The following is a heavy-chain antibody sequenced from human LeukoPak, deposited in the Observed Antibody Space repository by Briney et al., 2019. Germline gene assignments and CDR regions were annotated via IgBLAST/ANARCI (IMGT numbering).Heavy chain of an antibody. CDR1: GFTFSSYA. J-gene: IGHJ5*02. D-gene: IGHD6-25*01. CDR3: AKGLFAAAVNNWFDP. Sequence: GGSLRLSCAASGFTFSSYAMTWVRQAPGKGLEWVSAISGSGGSTYYADSVKGRFTISRDSSKNTLYLQMNSLRAEDTAVYYCAKGLFAAAVNNWFDPWGQGTPVTVSS. V-gene: IGHV3-23*01. CDR2: ISGSGGST.